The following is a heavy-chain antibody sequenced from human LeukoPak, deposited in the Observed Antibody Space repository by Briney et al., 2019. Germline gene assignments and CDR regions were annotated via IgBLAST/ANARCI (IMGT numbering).Heavy chain of an antibody. CDR1: GGSISAGSYY. J-gene: IGHJ3*02. D-gene: IGHD1-14*01. CDR3: ARGLNGPVRNDAFDI. V-gene: IGHV4-61*02. CDR2: IYTSGRT. Sequence: PSETLSLTCTVSGGSISAGSYYWSWIRQPAGKGLEWIGRIYTSGRTDYNASLKSRVTISVDTSKNQFSLKLSSVTAADTAVYYCARGLNGPVRNDAFDIWGQGTMVTVSS.